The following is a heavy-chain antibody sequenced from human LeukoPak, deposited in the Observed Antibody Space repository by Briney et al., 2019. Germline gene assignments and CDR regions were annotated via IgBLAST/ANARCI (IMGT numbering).Heavy chain of an antibody. D-gene: IGHD6-13*01. J-gene: IGHJ4*02. Sequence: GESLKISCKGSGYSFTSYWIGWVRQMPGKGLEWMGIIYPGDSDTRYSPSFQGQATISADKSISTAYLQWSSLKASDTAMYYCARQYCSSWSNFDYWGQGTLVTVSS. CDR3: ARQYCSSWSNFDY. V-gene: IGHV5-51*01. CDR2: IYPGDSDT. CDR1: GYSFTSYW.